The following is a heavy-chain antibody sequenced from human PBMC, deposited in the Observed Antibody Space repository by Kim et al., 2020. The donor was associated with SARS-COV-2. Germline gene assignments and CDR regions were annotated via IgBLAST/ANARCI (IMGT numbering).Heavy chain of an antibody. CDR3: ASGGAVGNSRGARYYYGMDV. D-gene: IGHD3-22*01. Sequence: SETLSLTCAVYGGSFSGYYWNWIRQPPGKGLEWIGEINHSGNTNYNPSLKSRVTISVDTSKNQFSLRLSSVTAADTAVYYCASGGAVGNSRGARYYYGMDVWGQGTTVTVSS. V-gene: IGHV4-34*01. CDR2: INHSGNT. J-gene: IGHJ6*02. CDR1: GGSFSGYY.